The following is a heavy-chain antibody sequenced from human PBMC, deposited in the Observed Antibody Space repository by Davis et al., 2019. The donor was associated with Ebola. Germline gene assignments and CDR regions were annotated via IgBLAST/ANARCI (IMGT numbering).Heavy chain of an antibody. CDR3: ARWNFGVGRYGMDV. J-gene: IGHJ6*02. V-gene: IGHV3-23*01. Sequence: GESLKISCAASGFTFSSFAMSWVRQAPGKGLEWVSTISGTSTYTYYADSVKGRFTISRDNSKNTLYLQMNSLRAEDTAVYYCARWNFGVGRYGMDVWGQGTTVTVSS. CDR1: GFTFSSFA. D-gene: IGHD3-3*01. CDR2: ISGTSTYT.